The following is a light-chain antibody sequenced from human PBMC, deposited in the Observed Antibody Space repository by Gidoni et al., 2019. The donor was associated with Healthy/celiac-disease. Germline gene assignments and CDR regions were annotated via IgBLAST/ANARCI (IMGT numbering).Light chain of an antibody. CDR3: QVWDSSTYVV. V-gene: IGLV3-9*01. CDR1: NIGSKN. J-gene: IGLJ2*01. Sequence: SYELTQPLSVSVALGQTARITCGGNNIGSKNVHWYQQKPGQAPVLVIYSDSNRPSGIPERFSGSNSGNTATLTISRAQAGDEADYYCQVWDSSTYVVFGGGTKLTVL. CDR2: SDS.